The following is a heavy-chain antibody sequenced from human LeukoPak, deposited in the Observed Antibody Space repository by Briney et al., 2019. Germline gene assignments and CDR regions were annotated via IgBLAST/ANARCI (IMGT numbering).Heavy chain of an antibody. CDR3: ALSRYDWTGVYYYYDIDL. CDR2: FYYSGRT. V-gene: IGHV4-59*01. Sequence: SETLSLTCTVSGGSISSYYWCWIRQPPGKGLEWIGYFYYSGRTKYNPSLKSRVTISVETSKHQFSLKLRSVTAAATAVSYFALSRYDWTGVYYYYDIDLGLKGTTLSVPS. J-gene: IGHJ6*03. D-gene: IGHD1-1*01. CDR1: GGSISSYY.